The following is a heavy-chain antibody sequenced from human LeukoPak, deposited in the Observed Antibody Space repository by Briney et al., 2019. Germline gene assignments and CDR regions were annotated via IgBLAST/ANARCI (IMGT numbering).Heavy chain of an antibody. D-gene: IGHD3-3*01. CDR1: GFTFSSYW. CDR3: ARDDFPYAFDI. V-gene: IGHV3-7*01. Sequence: GGSLRLSCAASGFTFSSYWMSWVRQTPGKGLEWVANIKQDGSEKYYVDSVKGRFTISRDNAKNSLYLQMNSLRAEDTAVYYCARDDFPYAFDIWGQGTMVTVSS. CDR2: IKQDGSEK. J-gene: IGHJ3*02.